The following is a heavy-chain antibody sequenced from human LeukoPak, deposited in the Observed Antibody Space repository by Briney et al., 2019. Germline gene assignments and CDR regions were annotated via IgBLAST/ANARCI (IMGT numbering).Heavy chain of an antibody. Sequence: GGSLRLSCAVSGFTFSSYDMHWVRQTIGKGLEWVSSSGIAGDTYYPGSVKGRFTISRENAKNSLYLQMNSLRAGDTAVYYCARAPPYSSASWGYHGMDVWGQGTTVTVSS. J-gene: IGHJ6*02. CDR1: GFTFSSYD. CDR2: SGIAGDT. CDR3: ARAPPYSSASWGYHGMDV. V-gene: IGHV3-13*01. D-gene: IGHD6-19*01.